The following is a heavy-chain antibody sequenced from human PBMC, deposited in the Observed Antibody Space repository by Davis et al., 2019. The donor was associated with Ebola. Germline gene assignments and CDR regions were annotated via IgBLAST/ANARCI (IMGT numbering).Heavy chain of an antibody. CDR3: ARDWDSSGYYFSMD. CDR1: GFTFSSYS. CDR2: ISSSSSYI. J-gene: IGHJ4*02. Sequence: GESLKISCAASGFTFSSYSMNWVRQAPGKGLEWVSSISSSSSYIYYADSVKGRFTISRDNAKNSLYLQMNSLRAEDTAVYYCARDWDSSGYYFSMDWGQGTLVTVSS. V-gene: IGHV3-21*01. D-gene: IGHD3-22*01.